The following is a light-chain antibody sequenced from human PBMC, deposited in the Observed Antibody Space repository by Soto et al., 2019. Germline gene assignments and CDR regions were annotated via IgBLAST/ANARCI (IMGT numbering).Light chain of an antibody. CDR3: HHYGDSPTET. J-gene: IGKJ1*01. CDR1: QSIYSRY. Sequence: EIVLTQSPGTLSSSPGERATLSCRSIQSIYSRYLAWYQQRPGQPPRLLIHGAFTRATGISDRFSGSGSGTDFTLTISRLEPEDFAVYYCHHYGDSPTETFGQGTKVDIK. V-gene: IGKV3-20*01. CDR2: GAF.